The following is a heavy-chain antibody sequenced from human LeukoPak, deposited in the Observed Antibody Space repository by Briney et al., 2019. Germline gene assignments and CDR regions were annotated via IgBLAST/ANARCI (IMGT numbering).Heavy chain of an antibody. Sequence: GSLRLSCAASGFTFSDSWMSWVRQAPGKGLEWVANMNQDGSAKGYVDSVKGRFTISRDNARNSLYLQMSSLRPEDTAVYYCATYTHWVAGDVWGQGTTVTVSS. CDR2: MNQDGSAK. CDR3: ATYTHWVAGDV. CDR1: GFTFSDSW. J-gene: IGHJ6*02. V-gene: IGHV3-7*01. D-gene: IGHD3-16*01.